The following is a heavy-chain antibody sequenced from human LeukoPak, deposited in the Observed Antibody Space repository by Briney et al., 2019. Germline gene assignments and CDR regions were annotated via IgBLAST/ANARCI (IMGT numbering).Heavy chain of an antibody. D-gene: IGHD3-3*01. J-gene: IGHJ4*02. V-gene: IGHV1-46*01. Sequence: ASVKVSCKASGYTFTSYYMHWVRQAPGQGLEWMGIINPSGGSTSCAQKFQGRVTMTRDTSTSTVYMELSSLRSEDTAVYYCARENYSHYDFWSGYSYWGQGTLVTVSS. CDR2: INPSGGST. CDR3: ARENYSHYDFWSGYSY. CDR1: GYTFTSYY.